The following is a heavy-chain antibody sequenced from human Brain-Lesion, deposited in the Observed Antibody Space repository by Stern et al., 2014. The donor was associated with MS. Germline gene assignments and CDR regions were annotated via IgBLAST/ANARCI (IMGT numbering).Heavy chain of an antibody. D-gene: IGHD1-26*01. CDR2: FDPEDGET. Sequence: QVQLLESGAEVKKPGASVKVPCKVSGYTLTELSMHWVRQAPRKGLEWMGGFDPEDGETIYAQKFQGRVTMTEDTSTDTAYMELSSLRSEDTAVYYCATLSPGAGGNYYRHFDYWGQGTLVTVSS. V-gene: IGHV1-24*01. J-gene: IGHJ4*02. CDR1: GYTLTELS. CDR3: ATLSPGAGGNYYRHFDY.